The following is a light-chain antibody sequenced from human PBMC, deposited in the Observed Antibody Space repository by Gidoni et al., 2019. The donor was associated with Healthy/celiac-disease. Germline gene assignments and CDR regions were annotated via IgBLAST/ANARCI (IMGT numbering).Light chain of an antibody. CDR2: NNS. CDR1: YSSVGTNT. Sequence: VLTQPPSVSGTPGQRVTISCSGTYSSVGTNTVNWYQQFPGAAPRLLILNNSQRPSGVPDRCSGAKSGTSASLAISGLQSEDAADYFCASWEDTLNGPVFGGGTKVTVL. V-gene: IGLV1-44*01. J-gene: IGLJ3*02. CDR3: ASWEDTLNGPV.